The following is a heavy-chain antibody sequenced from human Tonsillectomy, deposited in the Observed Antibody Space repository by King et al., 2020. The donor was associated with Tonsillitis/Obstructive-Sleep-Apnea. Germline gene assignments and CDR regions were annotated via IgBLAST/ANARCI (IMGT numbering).Heavy chain of an antibody. D-gene: IGHD3-10*01. J-gene: IGHJ6*01. CDR2: MNPNSGNT. V-gene: IGHV1-8*01. CDR3: ARGGLSGSGSYYPPDGMDV. Sequence: RQATGQGLECMGWMNPNSGNTGYAQKFQGRVTMTRNTSISTAYMELSSLRSEDTAVYYCARGGLSGSGSYYPPDGMDVWGPGTTVTVSS.